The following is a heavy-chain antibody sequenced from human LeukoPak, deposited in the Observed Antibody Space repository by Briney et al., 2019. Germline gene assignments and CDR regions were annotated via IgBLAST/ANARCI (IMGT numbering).Heavy chain of an antibody. J-gene: IGHJ4*02. CDR2: IWYDGSNK. V-gene: IGHV3-33*08. Sequence: GGSLRLSCAASGFTFGSYAMSWVRQAPGKGLEWVAVIWYDGSNKYYADSVKGRFTTSRDNSKNTLYLQMNSLRAEDTAVYYCARDNDLTGYYGLDYWGQGTLVTVSS. D-gene: IGHD3-9*01. CDR1: GFTFGSYA. CDR3: ARDNDLTGYYGLDY.